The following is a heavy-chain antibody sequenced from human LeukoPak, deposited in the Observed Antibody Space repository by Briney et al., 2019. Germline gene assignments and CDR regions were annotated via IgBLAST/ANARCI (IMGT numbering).Heavy chain of an antibody. V-gene: IGHV3-21*01. CDR1: GFTFSSYS. CDR2: ISSSSSYI. CDR3: ARLARNRYCSSTSCSPNWFDP. Sequence: GGSLRLSCAASGFTFSSYSMNWVRQAPGKGLEWVSSISSSSSYIYHADSVKGRFTISRDNAKNSLYLQMNSLRAEDTAVYYCARLARNRYCSSTSCSPNWFDPWGQGTLVTVSS. D-gene: IGHD2-2*01. J-gene: IGHJ5*02.